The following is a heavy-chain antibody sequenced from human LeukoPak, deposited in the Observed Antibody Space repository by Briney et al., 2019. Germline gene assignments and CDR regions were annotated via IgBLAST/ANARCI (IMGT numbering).Heavy chain of an antibody. CDR2: INPNSGGT. V-gene: IGHV1-2*02. D-gene: IGHD4-17*01. CDR1: GYTFTSYG. CDR3: ARDSYGDYGGDLGY. Sequence: ASVKVSCKASGYTFTSYGISWVRQAPGQGLEWMGWINPNSGGTNYAQKFQGRVTMTRDTSISTAYMELSRLRSDDTAVYYCARDSYGDYGGDLGYWGQGTLVTVSS. J-gene: IGHJ4*02.